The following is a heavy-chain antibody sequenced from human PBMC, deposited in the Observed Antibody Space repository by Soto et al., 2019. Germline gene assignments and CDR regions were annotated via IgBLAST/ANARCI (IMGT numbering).Heavy chain of an antibody. Sequence: ASVKVSFKASGSTFPSYYMHWVRQAPGQGLEWMGIINPSGGSTSYAQKFQGRVTMTRDTSTSTVYMELSSLRSEDTAVYYCASNGRYYYGSGSYYWFDYYGMDVWGKGTTVTVSS. CDR3: ASNGRYYYGSGSYYWFDYYGMDV. D-gene: IGHD3-10*01. V-gene: IGHV1-46*01. CDR1: GSTFPSYY. CDR2: INPSGGST. J-gene: IGHJ6*04.